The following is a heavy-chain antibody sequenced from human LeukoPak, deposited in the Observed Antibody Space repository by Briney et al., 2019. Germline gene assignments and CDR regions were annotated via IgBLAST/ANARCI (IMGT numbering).Heavy chain of an antibody. J-gene: IGHJ4*02. Sequence: GGFLRLSCAASGFTFRNYSMNWVRQARGKGLEWVSYISGSSSTIYYADSVKGRFTISRDNAKNSLYLQMNSLRAEDMAVYYCARGFWSGSGYWGQGTLVTVSS. D-gene: IGHD3-3*01. CDR1: GFTFRNYS. CDR3: ARGFWSGSGY. CDR2: ISGSSSTI. V-gene: IGHV3-48*01.